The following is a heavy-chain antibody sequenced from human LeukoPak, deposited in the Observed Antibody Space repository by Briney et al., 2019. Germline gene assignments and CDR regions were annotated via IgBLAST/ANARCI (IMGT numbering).Heavy chain of an antibody. Sequence: PETLSLTCTDASDSIRSYYWSGIRHPPGEELEWIGYIYYSGGTNNNPTLKSRVTISIETSKNQISLNLSSVTAADTAVYYCAMGGELNLAFDYWGQGNLVTVSS. CDR2: IYYSGGT. CDR3: AMGGELNLAFDY. J-gene: IGHJ4*02. V-gene: IGHV4-59*01. CDR1: SDSIRSYY. D-gene: IGHD3-16*01.